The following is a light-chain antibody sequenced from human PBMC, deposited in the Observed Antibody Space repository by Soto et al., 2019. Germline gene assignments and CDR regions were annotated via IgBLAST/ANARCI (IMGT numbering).Light chain of an antibody. J-gene: IGKJ1*01. V-gene: IGKV3-20*01. CDR2: GAS. Sequence: EIVLAQSPGTLSLSPGESATLSCRASQSVSSSFLAWYQQKAGQAPMLLIYGASRSATGIPDRFSGSGSGTDFTLTISRLEPEDFAVYYCQQYVSSPWAFVQGTKVEI. CDR1: QSVSSSF. CDR3: QQYVSSPWA.